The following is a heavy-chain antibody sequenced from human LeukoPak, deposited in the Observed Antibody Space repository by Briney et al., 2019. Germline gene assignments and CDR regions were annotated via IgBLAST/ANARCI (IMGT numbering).Heavy chain of an antibody. CDR1: GYTFTIYA. CDR2: INTNTGNP. V-gene: IGHV7-4-1*02. J-gene: IGHJ6*03. Sequence: ASVTVSCKASGYTFTIYAMNWVRQAPGQGREWMGWINTNTGNPTYAQGFPGRFVFSLDTAVSTAYLQISSLKAEDTAVYYCAREETPGYQLPAATYYYYMDVWGKGTTVTVSS. D-gene: IGHD2-2*01. CDR3: AREETPGYQLPAATYYYYMDV.